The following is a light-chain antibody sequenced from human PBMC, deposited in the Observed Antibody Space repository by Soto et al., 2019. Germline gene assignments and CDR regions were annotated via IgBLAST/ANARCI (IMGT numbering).Light chain of an antibody. Sequence: DIQMTQSPSTLSAAVGDRVTITCRASQSVTNWLAWYQQKPGKAPNLLIYDASRLQSGIPSRFSGSRSGTEFTLPIRSLQADDFATYYCQQYTTYPYTFGQGTKLAIK. V-gene: IGKV1-5*01. CDR1: QSVTNW. CDR2: DAS. J-gene: IGKJ2*01. CDR3: QQYTTYPYT.